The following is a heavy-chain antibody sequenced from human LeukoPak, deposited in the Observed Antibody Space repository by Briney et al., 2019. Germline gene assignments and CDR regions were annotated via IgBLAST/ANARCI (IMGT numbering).Heavy chain of an antibody. J-gene: IGHJ4*02. Sequence: GGSLRLSCAASGFTVSSNYMSWVRQAPGKGLEWVSVIYSGGSTYYADSVKGRFTISRHNSKNTLYLQMNSLRAEDTAVYYCARDGYDSSGLTDDYWGQGTLVTVSS. CDR3: ARDGYDSSGLTDDY. V-gene: IGHV3-53*04. CDR1: GFTVSSNY. D-gene: IGHD3-22*01. CDR2: IYSGGST.